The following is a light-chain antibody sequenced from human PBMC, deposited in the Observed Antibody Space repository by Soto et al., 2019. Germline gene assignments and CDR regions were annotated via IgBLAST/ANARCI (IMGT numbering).Light chain of an antibody. Sequence: QSALTQPASVSGSPGQSITISCAGSSSDVAAYNYVSWYQHHPGKAPKLVIYEVTKRPSGVSNRFSGYKSGQKASLIISGLQAEDEAAYYCTSRTTIRSLYVFGTGTKLTVL. CDR2: EVT. V-gene: IGLV2-14*01. J-gene: IGLJ1*01. CDR1: SSDVAAYNY. CDR3: TSRTTIRSLYV.